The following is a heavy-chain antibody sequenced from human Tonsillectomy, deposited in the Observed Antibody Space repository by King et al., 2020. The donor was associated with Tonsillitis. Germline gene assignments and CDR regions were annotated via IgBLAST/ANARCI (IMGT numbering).Heavy chain of an antibody. V-gene: IGHV4-39*01. Sequence: QLQESGPGLVKPSETLSLTCTVSGGSISSSSYYWGWIRQPPGKGLEWIGSIYYSGSTYYNPSLKSRVTISVDTSKNQFSLKLSSVTAADTAVYYCARGHYEYVWGSYSSSGEFDYWGQGTLVTVSS. CDR3: ARGHYEYVWGSYSSSGEFDY. CDR1: GGSISSSSYY. J-gene: IGHJ4*02. D-gene: IGHD3-16*01. CDR2: IYYSGST.